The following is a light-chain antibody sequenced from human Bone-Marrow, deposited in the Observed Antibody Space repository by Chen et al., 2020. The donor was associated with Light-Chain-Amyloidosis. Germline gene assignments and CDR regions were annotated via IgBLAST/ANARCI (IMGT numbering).Light chain of an antibody. CDR3: QQYGSSPLT. V-gene: IGKV3-20*01. Sequence: EIVLTPSPGTLSFSPGERATLSCRASQSVSRSYLAWYKQKPGQAPRLLIYGASSRATGIPDRFSGSGSGTDFTLTISRLEPEDFAVYYCQQYGSSPLTFGGGTKVEIK. CDR1: QSVSRSY. J-gene: IGKJ4*01. CDR2: GAS.